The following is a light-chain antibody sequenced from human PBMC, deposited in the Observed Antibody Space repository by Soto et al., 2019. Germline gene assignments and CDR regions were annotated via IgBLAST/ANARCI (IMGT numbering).Light chain of an antibody. CDR1: QSISSW. CDR3: QQYNSYSYWT. CDR2: DAS. V-gene: IGKV1-5*01. Sequence: DIQMTQSPSTLSASVGDRVPITCRASQSISSWLAWYQQKPGKAPKLLIYDASSLESGVPSRFSGSGSGTEFTLTISSLQPDDFATYYCQQYNSYSYWTFGQGTK. J-gene: IGKJ1*01.